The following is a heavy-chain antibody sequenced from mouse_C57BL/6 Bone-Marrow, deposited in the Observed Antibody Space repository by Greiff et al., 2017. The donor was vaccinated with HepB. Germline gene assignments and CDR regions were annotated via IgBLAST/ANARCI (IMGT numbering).Heavy chain of an antibody. Sequence: QVQLKESGTELVKPGASVKLSCKASGYTFTSYWMHWVKQRPGQGLEWIGNINPSNGGTNYNEKFKSKATLTVDKSSSTAYMQLSSLTSEDSAVYYCARVYYYGSSYLYYFDYWGQGTTLTVSS. J-gene: IGHJ2*01. CDR3: ARVYYYGSSYLYYFDY. D-gene: IGHD1-1*01. CDR1: GYTFTSYW. CDR2: INPSNGGT. V-gene: IGHV1-53*01.